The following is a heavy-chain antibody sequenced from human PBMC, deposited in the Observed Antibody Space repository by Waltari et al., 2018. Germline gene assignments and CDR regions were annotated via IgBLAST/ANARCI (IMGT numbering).Heavy chain of an antibody. V-gene: IGHV1-69*05. J-gene: IGHJ3*02. D-gene: IGHD2-15*01. CDR1: GGTFSSYA. CDR2: IIPIFGTA. CDR3: ARGYCSGGSCYASDAFDI. Sequence: QVQLVQSGAEVKKPGSSVKVSCKASGGTFSSYAISWVRQAPGQGLEWMGGIIPIFGTANYAQKFQGRVTITTDESTSTAYMELSSLRSEDTAVYYCARGYCSGGSCYASDAFDIWGQGTMVTVSS.